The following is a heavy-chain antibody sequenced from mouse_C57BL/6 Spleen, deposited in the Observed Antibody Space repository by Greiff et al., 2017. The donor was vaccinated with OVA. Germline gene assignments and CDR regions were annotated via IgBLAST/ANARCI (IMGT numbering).Heavy chain of an antibody. CDR3: ARGGYPYYYAMDY. D-gene: IGHD2-2*01. CDR1: GYSITSGYY. Sequence: EVQVVESGPGLVKPSQSLSLTCSVTGYSITSGYYWNWIRQFPGNKLGWMGYISYDGSNNYNPSLKNRISITRDTSKNQFFLKLNSVTTEDTATYYCARGGYPYYYAMDYWGQGTSVTVSS. V-gene: IGHV3-6*01. CDR2: ISYDGSN. J-gene: IGHJ4*01.